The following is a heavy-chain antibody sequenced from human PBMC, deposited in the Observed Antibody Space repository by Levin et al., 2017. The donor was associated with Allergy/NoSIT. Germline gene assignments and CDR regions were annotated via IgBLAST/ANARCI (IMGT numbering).Heavy chain of an antibody. CDR3: TTDRESSGWYEDWFDP. Sequence: GESLKISCAASGFTFSNAWMSWVRQAPGKGLEWVGRIKSKTDGGTTDYAAPVKGRFTISRDDSKNTLYLQMNSLKTEDTAVYYCTTDRESSGWYEDWFDPWGQGTLVTVSS. CDR1: GFTFSNAW. CDR2: IKSKTDGGTT. J-gene: IGHJ5*02. D-gene: IGHD6-19*01. V-gene: IGHV3-15*01.